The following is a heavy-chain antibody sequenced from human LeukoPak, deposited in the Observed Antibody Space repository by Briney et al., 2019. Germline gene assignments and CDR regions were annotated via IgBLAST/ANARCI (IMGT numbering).Heavy chain of an antibody. Sequence: GSLRLSCAASGFTFSSNAMSWVRQAPGKGLEWVSAIGGSGGSTYYADSVRGRFTISRDNSKNTLYLQMNSLRAEDTAVYYCAKFGGLSIAVAGHNWFDPWGQGTLVTVSS. CDR2: IGGSGGST. D-gene: IGHD6-19*01. CDR1: GFTFSSNA. CDR3: AKFGGLSIAVAGHNWFDP. V-gene: IGHV3-23*01. J-gene: IGHJ5*02.